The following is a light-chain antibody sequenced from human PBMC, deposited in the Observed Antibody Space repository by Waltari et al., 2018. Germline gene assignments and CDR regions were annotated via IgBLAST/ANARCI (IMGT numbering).Light chain of an antibody. Sequence: IVLTQSPATLSLSPGERATLSCRASQSLSNSLDWYQQKPGQAPRLLIYGASNSATGIPARFSGSGSGTDFTLTIGSLEPEDFAIYYCLQRSSWPLAFGGGTKVEIK. CDR2: GAS. CDR3: LQRSSWPLA. J-gene: IGKJ4*01. V-gene: IGKV3-11*01. CDR1: QSLSNS.